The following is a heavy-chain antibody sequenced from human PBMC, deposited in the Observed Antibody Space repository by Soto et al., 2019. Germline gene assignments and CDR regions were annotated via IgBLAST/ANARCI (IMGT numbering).Heavy chain of an antibody. J-gene: IGHJ5*02. Sequence: SETLSLTCTVSGGSISSYCWSWIRQPPGKGLEWIGYIYYSGSTNYNPSLKSRVTISVDTSKNQFSLKLSSVTAADTAVYYCASGVVLRFLVWLELPSWFDPWGQGTLVTVSS. CDR3: ASGVVLRFLVWLELPSWFDP. D-gene: IGHD3-3*01. V-gene: IGHV4-59*01. CDR2: IYYSGST. CDR1: GGSISSYC.